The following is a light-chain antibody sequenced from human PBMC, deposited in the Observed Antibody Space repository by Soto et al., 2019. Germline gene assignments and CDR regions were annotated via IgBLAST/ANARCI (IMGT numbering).Light chain of an antibody. V-gene: IGLV2-23*02. CDR2: EVD. J-gene: IGLJ2*01. CDR3: CTYAGHVPK. CDR1: TSDVAYYDL. Sequence: QSALTQPASVSGSPGQSITISCAGTTSDVAYYDLVSWYQQHPGRAPKLLIYEVDKRPSGISVRFSGSKSGATASLTISGXLPEDDAVYFCCTYAGHVPKFGGGTK.